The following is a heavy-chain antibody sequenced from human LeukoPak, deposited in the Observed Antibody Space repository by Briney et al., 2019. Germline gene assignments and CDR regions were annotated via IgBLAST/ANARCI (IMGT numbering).Heavy chain of an antibody. V-gene: IGHV1-3*01. Sequence: ASVKVSCKASGYTFTSYAMHWERQAPGQRLEWMGWINAGNGNTKYSQKFQGRVTITRDTSASTAYMELSSLRSEDTAVHYCARGPRIAVAGAFDIWGQGTMVTVSS. CDR3: ARGPRIAVAGAFDI. CDR2: INAGNGNT. D-gene: IGHD6-19*01. J-gene: IGHJ3*02. CDR1: GYTFTSYA.